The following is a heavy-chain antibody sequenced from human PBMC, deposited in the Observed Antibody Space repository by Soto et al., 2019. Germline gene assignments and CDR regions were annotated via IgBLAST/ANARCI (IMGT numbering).Heavy chain of an antibody. J-gene: IGHJ4*02. CDR2: IYSDGST. Sequence: VSLRLSCAASGFTVSSNYMNWVRQAPGKGLEWVSIIYSDGSTSYADSVKGRFTISRDNFKNTLHLQMNSLRAEDTAVYYCAILSNWGQGTLVTVSS. D-gene: IGHD6-6*01. V-gene: IGHV3-53*01. CDR1: GFTVSSNY. CDR3: AILSN.